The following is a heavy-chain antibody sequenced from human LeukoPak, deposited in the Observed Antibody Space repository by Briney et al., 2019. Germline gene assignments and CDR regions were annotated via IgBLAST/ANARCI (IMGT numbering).Heavy chain of an antibody. CDR3: ARHRRGYNCHDY. CDR1: GDSVSSDYW. J-gene: IGHJ4*02. Sequence: SETLSLTCAVSGDSVSSDYWWSWVRQSPGRGLEWIGEVFHSGTTNYNPSLVGRVTISLDKSKNQVSLKVTSETAADTAVYYCARHRRGYNCHDYWGQGALVTVSS. D-gene: IGHD5-18*01. CDR2: VFHSGTT. V-gene: IGHV4-4*02.